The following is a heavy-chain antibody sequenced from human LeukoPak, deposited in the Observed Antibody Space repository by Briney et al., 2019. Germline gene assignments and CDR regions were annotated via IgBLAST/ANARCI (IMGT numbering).Heavy chain of an antibody. Sequence: SETLSLTCTVSGDSISSYYWSWIRQPPGKGLEWIGYIYYSGSTNYNPSLKSRVTISVDTSKNQFSLKLSSVTAADTAVYYCARVYCSGGSCYWGFFDYWGQGTLVTVSS. CDR1: GDSISSYY. D-gene: IGHD2-15*01. J-gene: IGHJ4*02. V-gene: IGHV4-59*01. CDR2: IYYSGST. CDR3: ARVYCSGGSCYWGFFDY.